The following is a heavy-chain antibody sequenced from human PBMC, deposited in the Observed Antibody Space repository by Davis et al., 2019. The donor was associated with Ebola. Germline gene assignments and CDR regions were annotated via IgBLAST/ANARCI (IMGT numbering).Heavy chain of an antibody. J-gene: IGHJ4*02. CDR2: IGPSSSTI. CDR1: GFTFTRYS. CDR3: ARGGGGGLLDDY. Sequence: PGGSLRLSCAASGFTFTRYSMNWVRQAPGKGLEWVSYIGPSSSTIYYADSVKGRFTISRDNAKNSLYLQMNSLGDEDTGVYYWARGGGGGLLDDYWGQGTLVTVSS. V-gene: IGHV3-48*02. D-gene: IGHD3-16*01.